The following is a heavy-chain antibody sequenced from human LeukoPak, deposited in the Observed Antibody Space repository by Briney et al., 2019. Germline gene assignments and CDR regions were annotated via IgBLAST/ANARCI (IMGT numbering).Heavy chain of an antibody. CDR2: ISGSGGST. CDR3: AKQGYYYDSSPTDAFDI. D-gene: IGHD3-22*01. CDR1: GFTFSSYA. J-gene: IGHJ3*02. Sequence: GGSLRLSCAASGFTFSSYAMSWVRQAPGKGLEWVSAISGSGGSTYYADSVKGRFTISRDNSKNTLYLQMNSLRAEDTAVYYCAKQGYYYDSSPTDAFDIWGQGTMVTVSS. V-gene: IGHV3-23*01.